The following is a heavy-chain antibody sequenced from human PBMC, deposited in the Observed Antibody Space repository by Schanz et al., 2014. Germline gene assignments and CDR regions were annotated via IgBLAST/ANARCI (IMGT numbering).Heavy chain of an antibody. CDR1: GFTFTNYA. J-gene: IGHJ5*02. CDR2: ISASGGTT. D-gene: IGHD1-1*01. Sequence: EVQLLESGGGLVQPGGSLRLSCAASGFTFTNYAMSWVRQIPGKGLEWVSAISASGGTTYYADSVKGRFTISRDNSKNALYLQMNSLRAEDTAVYYCTIDVRLDRRGNWFDPWGQGTLVTVSS. CDR3: TIDVRLDRRGNWFDP. V-gene: IGHV3-23*01.